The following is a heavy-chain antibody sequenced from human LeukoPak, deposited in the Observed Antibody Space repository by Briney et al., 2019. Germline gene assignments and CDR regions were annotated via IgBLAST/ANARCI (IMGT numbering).Heavy chain of an antibody. CDR3: AKGPGGTNSFFDY. Sequence: GGSLRLSCAASGFTFSSYSMSWVRQAPGKGLEWVSSISSSGGDTYYADSVKGRFTISRDNSKNTLFLQMNSLRAEDTAVYYCAKGPGGTNSFFDYWGQGTLVTVSS. J-gene: IGHJ4*02. CDR1: GFTFSSYS. D-gene: IGHD1-7*01. V-gene: IGHV3-23*01. CDR2: ISSSGGDT.